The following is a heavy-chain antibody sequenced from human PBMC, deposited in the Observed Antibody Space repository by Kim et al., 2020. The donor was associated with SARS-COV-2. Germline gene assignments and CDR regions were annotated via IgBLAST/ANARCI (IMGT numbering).Heavy chain of an antibody. Sequence: GGSLRLSCAASGFTFSTSGMHWVRQAPGKGLDWVTFISYDGSETYYADSVKGRFTISRDNSKNTLYLQMNSLRAEDTAVYYCTRENIRNDAGDAFDMWGQGTMVTVSS. CDR1: GFTFSTSG. CDR2: ISYDGSET. CDR3: TRENIRNDAGDAFDM. D-gene: IGHD1-1*01. J-gene: IGHJ3*02. V-gene: IGHV3-30*03.